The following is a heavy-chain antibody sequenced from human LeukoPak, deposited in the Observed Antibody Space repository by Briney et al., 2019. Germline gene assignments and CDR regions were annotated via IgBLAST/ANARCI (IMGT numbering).Heavy chain of an antibody. J-gene: IGHJ4*02. CDR2: ISSSGSTI. CDR3: ARVGGYSGYDWDY. D-gene: IGHD5-12*01. Sequence: GGSLRLSCAASGFTFSSYEMNWVRQAPGKGLEWVSYISSSGSTIYYADSAKGRFTISRDNAKNSLYLQMNSLRAEDTAVYYCARVGGYSGYDWDYWGQGTLVTVSS. V-gene: IGHV3-48*03. CDR1: GFTFSSYE.